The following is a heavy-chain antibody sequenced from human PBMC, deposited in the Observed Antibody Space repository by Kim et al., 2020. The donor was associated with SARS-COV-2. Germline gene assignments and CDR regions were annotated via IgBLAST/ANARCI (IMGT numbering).Heavy chain of an antibody. CDR2: IYYSGRT. V-gene: IGHV4-59*13. CDR3: ARGSWQGRSVHPFDY. J-gene: IGHJ4*02. Sequence: SETLSLTCTVSRGSISGYYWSWIRQPPGKGLEWIGYIYYSGRTDYNPSLDSRVTISVDTSDNQFSLKLSSVTAADTAVYYCARGSWQGRSVHPFDYWGQGTLVTVSS. CDR1: RGSISGYY.